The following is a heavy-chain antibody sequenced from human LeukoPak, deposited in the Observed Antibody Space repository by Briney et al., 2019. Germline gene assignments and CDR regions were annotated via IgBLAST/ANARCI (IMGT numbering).Heavy chain of an antibody. CDR2: IKQDGSEK. J-gene: IGHJ4*01. CDR1: GFTFSSYW. D-gene: IGHD1-1*01. V-gene: IGHV3-7*01. CDR3: ATEGYNHLVHYFDC. Sequence: PGGSLRLTCPASGFTFSSYWMAWVRQAPGKGLEWVANIKQDGSEKYYVDSVKGRFTISRDNAKNSLYLQMNSLRAEDTAVYYCATEGYNHLVHYFDCWGHGGQVTVSS.